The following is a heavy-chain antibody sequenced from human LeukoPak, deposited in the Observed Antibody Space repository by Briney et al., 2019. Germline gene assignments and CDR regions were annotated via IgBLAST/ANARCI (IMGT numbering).Heavy chain of an antibody. Sequence: GASVKVSCKASGYTFTSYGISWVRQAPGQGLEWMGWISAHNGNTNYAQKLQGRVTMTTDISTSTAYMELRSLRSDDTAVYYCARELGYCSSTSCRIYYYYMDVWGKGTTVTVSS. CDR2: ISAHNGNT. V-gene: IGHV1-18*01. CDR3: ARELGYCSSTSCRIYYYYMDV. CDR1: GYTFTSYG. J-gene: IGHJ6*03. D-gene: IGHD2-2*01.